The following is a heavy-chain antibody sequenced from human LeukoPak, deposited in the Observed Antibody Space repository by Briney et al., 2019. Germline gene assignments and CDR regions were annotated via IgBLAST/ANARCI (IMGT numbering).Heavy chain of an antibody. CDR1: GYTFTGYY. J-gene: IGHJ4*02. V-gene: IGHV1-2*04. Sequence: ASVKVSCKASGYTFTGYYMHWVRQAPGQGLEWMGWINPNSGGTNYAQKFQGWVTMTRDTSISTAYMEVSSLTSEDTAVYYCARGTALSSPLEYWGQGTLVTVSS. D-gene: IGHD2-21*02. CDR2: INPNSGGT. CDR3: ARGTALSSPLEY.